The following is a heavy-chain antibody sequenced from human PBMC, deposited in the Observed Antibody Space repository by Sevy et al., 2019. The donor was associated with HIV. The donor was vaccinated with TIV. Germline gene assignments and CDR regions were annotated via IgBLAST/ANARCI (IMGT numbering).Heavy chain of an antibody. D-gene: IGHD2-2*01. Sequence: GGSLRLSCAASGFTFSSYDMSWVRQAPGKGLEWVSVIIGNGGYTYYADSVKGRFPISRDTSKNTLYLQMNSLRAEDTAVYYCAQGSTSSTEVGYFDYWGQGTLVTVSS. J-gene: IGHJ4*02. CDR1: GFTFSSYD. CDR3: AQGSTSSTEVGYFDY. CDR2: IIGNGGYT. V-gene: IGHV3-23*01.